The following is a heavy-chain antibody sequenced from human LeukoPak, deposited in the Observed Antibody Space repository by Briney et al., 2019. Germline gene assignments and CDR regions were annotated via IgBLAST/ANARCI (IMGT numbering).Heavy chain of an antibody. CDR2: IYYSGST. CDR3: AKDWDQLLYYFDY. CDR1: GGSISSYY. J-gene: IGHJ4*02. D-gene: IGHD2-2*01. V-gene: IGHV4-59*01. Sequence: SETLSLTCTVSGGSISSYYWSWIRQPPGKGLEWIGYIYYSGSTNYDPSLKSRVTISVDTSKNQFSLKVSSVTAADTAVYYCAKDWDQLLYYFDYWGQGTLVTVSS.